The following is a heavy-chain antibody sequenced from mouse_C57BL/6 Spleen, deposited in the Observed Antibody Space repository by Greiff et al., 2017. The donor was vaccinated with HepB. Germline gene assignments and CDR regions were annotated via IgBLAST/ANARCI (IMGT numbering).Heavy chain of an antibody. Sequence: QVQLQQPGAELVKPGASVKLSCKASGYTFTSYWMHWVKQRPGQGLEWIGMIHPNSGSTNYNEKFKSKATLTVDKSSSTAYMKLSSLTSEDSAFYYCAREDYGTSFAYWGQGTLVTVSA. V-gene: IGHV1-64*01. CDR2: IHPNSGST. CDR1: GYTFTSYW. D-gene: IGHD2-1*01. CDR3: AREDYGTSFAY. J-gene: IGHJ3*01.